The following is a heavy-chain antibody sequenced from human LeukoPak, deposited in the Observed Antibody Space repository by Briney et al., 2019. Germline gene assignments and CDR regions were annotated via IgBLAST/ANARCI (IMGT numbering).Heavy chain of an antibody. Sequence: ASVKVSCKASGYTFTSYGISWVRQAPGQGLEWMGWISAYNGNTNYAQKLQGRVTMTTDTSTSTAYMELSSLRSEDTAVYYCARDWWNDGGSWFDPWGQGTLVTVSS. CDR1: GYTFTSYG. CDR3: ARDWWNDGGSWFDP. V-gene: IGHV1-18*01. D-gene: IGHD1-1*01. CDR2: ISAYNGNT. J-gene: IGHJ5*02.